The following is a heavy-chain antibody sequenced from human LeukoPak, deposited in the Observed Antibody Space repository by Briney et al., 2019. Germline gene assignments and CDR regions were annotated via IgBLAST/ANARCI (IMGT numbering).Heavy chain of an antibody. D-gene: IGHD3-16*01. CDR2: ISSSGSPI. V-gene: IGHV3-48*03. CDR3: ARSLTFGS. Sequence: LSCAAXGFTFSSYEMNWVRQAPGKGLEWVSYISSSGSPIYYADSVKGRFTISRDNAKNSLYLQMNSLRAEDTAVYYCARSLTFGSRGQGTLVTVSS. J-gene: IGHJ4*02. CDR1: GFTFSSYE.